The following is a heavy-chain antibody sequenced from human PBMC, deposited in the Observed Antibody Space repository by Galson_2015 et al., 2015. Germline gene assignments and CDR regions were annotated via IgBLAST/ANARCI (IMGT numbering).Heavy chain of an antibody. V-gene: IGHV3-66*02. CDR3: ARESMVTTAPLFDY. Sequence: SLRLSCAASGSTFSDYYMSWVRQAPGKGLEWVSVVYNGGSTYYADSVKGRFTISRDNSKNTLYLQMNSLRAEDTAVYYCARESMVTTAPLFDYWGQGTLVTVSS. J-gene: IGHJ4*02. CDR1: GSTFSDYY. D-gene: IGHD4-11*01. CDR2: VYNGGST.